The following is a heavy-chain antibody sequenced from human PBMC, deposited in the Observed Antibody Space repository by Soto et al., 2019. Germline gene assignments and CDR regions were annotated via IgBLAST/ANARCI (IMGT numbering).Heavy chain of an antibody. J-gene: IGHJ4*02. CDR3: AIASNSRFTSQQRYFGF. V-gene: IGHV3-43*01. Sequence: RLCWGAAWGKCVDFAGRRVRQDTGKGPEWISLISWDGGITDYSDSVKGRFISSRDNSKNSLFLEMNSLTSEDAAMYFCAIASNSRFTSQQRYFGFWGQRTLVTVYS. D-gene: IGHD2-21*01. CDR1: WGKCVDFA. CDR2: ISWDGGIT.